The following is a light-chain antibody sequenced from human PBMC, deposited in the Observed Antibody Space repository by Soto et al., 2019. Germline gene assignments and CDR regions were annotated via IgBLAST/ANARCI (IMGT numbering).Light chain of an antibody. J-gene: IGLJ1*01. Sequence: QSALTQPASVSGSPGQSITISCTGTTSDVGRYNYVSWYQQHTGKAPKLIIYDVSNRPSGVSNRFSGSKSGNTASLTISGLQAEDEADYYCNSYTSSSTYVFGTGTKLTVL. CDR1: TSDVGRYNY. CDR2: DVS. CDR3: NSYTSSSTYV. V-gene: IGLV2-14*01.